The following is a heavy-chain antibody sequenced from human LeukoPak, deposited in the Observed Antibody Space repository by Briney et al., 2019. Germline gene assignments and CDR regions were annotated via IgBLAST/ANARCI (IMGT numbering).Heavy chain of an antibody. V-gene: IGHV3-23*01. CDR2: IIGSVGST. J-gene: IGHJ6*03. D-gene: IGHD1-1*01. Sequence: GGSLRLSCAASGFSLSSYAMSWVRQPPGNGLEWVSGIIGSVGSTYYADSRKGRSSISRDNSKNTLYIQMNSLRTKDTDITYCAKGHWNVFEVPCYYYMDVWGKGTTVTVSS. CDR1: GFSLSSYA. CDR3: AKGHWNVFEVPCYYYMDV.